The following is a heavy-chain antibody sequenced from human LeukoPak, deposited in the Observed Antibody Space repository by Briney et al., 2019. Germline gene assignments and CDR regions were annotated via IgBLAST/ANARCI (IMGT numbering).Heavy chain of an antibody. D-gene: IGHD3-9*01. V-gene: IGHV3-23*01. J-gene: IGHJ4*02. CDR2: ISGSGGST. Sequence: TGGTLRLSCAASGFTFSSYGMSWVRQAPGKGLEWVSAISGSGGSTYYADSVKGRFTISRDNSKNTLYLQMNSLRAEDTAVYYCAKVVGVDILTGYSLFDYWGQGTLVTVSS. CDR1: GFTFSSYG. CDR3: AKVVGVDILTGYSLFDY.